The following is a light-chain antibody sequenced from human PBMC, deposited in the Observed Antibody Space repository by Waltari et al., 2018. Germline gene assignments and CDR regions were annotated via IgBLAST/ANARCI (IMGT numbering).Light chain of an antibody. V-gene: IGLV4-69*01. CDR2: VNSDGSH. J-gene: IGLJ3*02. CDR1: SGHSSNV. CDR3: QTGGHGTWV. Sequence: QLVLTQSPSASASLGASVKLTCTLSSGHSSNVIAWLQQQPEKGPRYVMRVNSDGSHRRGDEVPDRFSGSSAGAERYRTISSLQSEDEADYYCQTGGHGTWVFGGGTKLTVL.